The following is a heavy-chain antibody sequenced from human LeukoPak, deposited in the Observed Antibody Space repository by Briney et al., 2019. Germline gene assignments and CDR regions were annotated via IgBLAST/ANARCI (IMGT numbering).Heavy chain of an antibody. D-gene: IGHD2-2*02. Sequence: GGSLRLSCAASGFTFSSYSMNWVRQAPGKGLEWVSPISTSSSYIYYADSVKGRFTISRDNAKNSLYLQLNSLRAEDTAVYYCTRVYQHYYYMDVWGKGTTVTVSS. CDR3: TRVYQHYYYMDV. V-gene: IGHV3-21*01. J-gene: IGHJ6*03. CDR1: GFTFSSYS. CDR2: ISTSSSYI.